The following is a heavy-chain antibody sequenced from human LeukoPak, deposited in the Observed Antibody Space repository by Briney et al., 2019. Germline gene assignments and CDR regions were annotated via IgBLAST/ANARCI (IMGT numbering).Heavy chain of an antibody. V-gene: IGHV1-2*02. D-gene: IGHD3-10*01. CDR3: ARVATRVARGENLGY. CDR1: GYTFTGYY. Sequence: VASVKVSCKASGYTFTGYYIHWVRQAPGQGLAWMGWINPNNGDTNYAQKFQGRVTKTRETSNRTAYMELSRLISDDTAVYYCARVATRVARGENLGYWGQGTLVSVSS. J-gene: IGHJ4*02. CDR2: INPNNGDT.